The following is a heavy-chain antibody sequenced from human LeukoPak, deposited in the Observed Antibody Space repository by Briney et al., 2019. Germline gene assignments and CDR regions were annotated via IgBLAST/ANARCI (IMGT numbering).Heavy chain of an antibody. D-gene: IGHD2-21*02. CDR2: ISSDGSST. CDR3: ARDLGGVTDY. J-gene: IGHJ4*02. Sequence: ARGSLTLSCGAYGFTFRSHWMHWVRQPPGKGLVWVSRISSDGSSTSYADSAKGRFTISRDNAKNTLYLQMNSLRAEDTAVYYCARDLGGVTDYWGQGTLVTVSS. CDR1: GFTFRSHW. V-gene: IGHV3-74*01.